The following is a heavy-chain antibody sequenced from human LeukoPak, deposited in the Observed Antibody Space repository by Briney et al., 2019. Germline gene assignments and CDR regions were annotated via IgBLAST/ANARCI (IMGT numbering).Heavy chain of an antibody. CDR3: ASTQNWFDP. Sequence: GGSLRLSCAASGFTFSSYAMSWVRQAPGKGLEWVSGISGSRGNTYYADSVKGRFTISRDNSKNTLYLQMNSLRAEGTAVYYCASTQNWFDPWGQGTLVTVSS. CDR1: GFTFSSYA. J-gene: IGHJ5*02. V-gene: IGHV3-23*01. D-gene: IGHD2-2*01. CDR2: ISGSRGNT.